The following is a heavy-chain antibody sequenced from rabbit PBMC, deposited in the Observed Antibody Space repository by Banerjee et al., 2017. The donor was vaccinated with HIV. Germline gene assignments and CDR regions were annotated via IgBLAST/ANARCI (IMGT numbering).Heavy chain of an antibody. CDR3: ARDLAGVIGWNFDL. CDR1: GFSFSSGYD. CDR2: IYRSGST. Sequence: QEQLVESGGGLVKPGASLTLTCTASGFSFSSGYDMSWVRQAPGKGLEWIGYIYRSGSTYYASWAKGRFTISKTSSTTMTLQMTSLTAADTATYFCARDLAGVIGWNFDLWGQGTLVTV. D-gene: IGHD4-1*01. J-gene: IGHJ4*01. V-gene: IGHV1S45*01.